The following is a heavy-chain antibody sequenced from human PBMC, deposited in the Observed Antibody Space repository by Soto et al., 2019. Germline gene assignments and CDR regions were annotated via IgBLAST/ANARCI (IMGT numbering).Heavy chain of an antibody. V-gene: IGHV3-48*01. CDR3: ARDPPHYYGSGSHDAFDI. D-gene: IGHD3-10*01. Sequence: GGSLRLSCAASGFTFSSYIMNWVRQAPGKGMEWVSYISSSSSTIYYADSVKGRFTVSRDNAKNSLYLQMNSLRAEDTAVYYCARDPPHYYGSGSHDAFDIWGQGTMVTVSS. J-gene: IGHJ3*02. CDR2: ISSSSSTI. CDR1: GFTFSSYI.